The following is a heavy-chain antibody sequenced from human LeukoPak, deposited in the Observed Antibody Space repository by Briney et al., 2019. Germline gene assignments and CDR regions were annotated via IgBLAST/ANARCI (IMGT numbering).Heavy chain of an antibody. V-gene: IGHV4-4*08. Sequence: SETLSLTCTVSGGSVSSDYWSWIRQPPGKGLEWIGRIYTSGSTNFNPSLKSRVSISLDTSQNQFSLKLSSVTAADTAVYYCARDRGYFDSALGYFDYWGQGTLVTVSS. J-gene: IGHJ4*02. CDR2: IYTSGST. D-gene: IGHD3-22*01. CDR1: GGSVSSDY. CDR3: ARDRGYFDSALGYFDY.